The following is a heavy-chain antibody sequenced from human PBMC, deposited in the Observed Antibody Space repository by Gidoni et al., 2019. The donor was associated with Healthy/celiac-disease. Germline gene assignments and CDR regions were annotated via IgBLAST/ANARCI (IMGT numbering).Heavy chain of an antibody. CDR3: AKSATLYYYDSSGYLSDY. D-gene: IGHD3-22*01. Sequence: QVQLVESGGGVVQPGRSLRLSCAASGFTFSSYGMHWVRQAPGKGLEWVAFKSYDGSNKYYADSVKGRFTISRDNSKNTLYLQMNSLRAEDTAVYYCAKSATLYYYDSSGYLSDYWGQGTLVTVSS. J-gene: IGHJ4*02. CDR2: KSYDGSNK. CDR1: GFTFSSYG. V-gene: IGHV3-30*18.